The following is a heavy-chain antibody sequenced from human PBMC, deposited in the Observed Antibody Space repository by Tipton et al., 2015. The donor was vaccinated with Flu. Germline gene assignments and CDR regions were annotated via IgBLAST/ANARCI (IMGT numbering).Heavy chain of an antibody. Sequence: TLSLTCTVSGYSISSGYYWGWIRQPPGKGLEWIGSIDHSGTTHYNPSLKSRVTISVDTSKNQFSLKLSSVTAADTAVFYCASHSYSRGRAGHWGQGTLVTVSS. J-gene: IGHJ4*02. V-gene: IGHV4-38-2*02. CDR1: GYSISSGYY. CDR3: ASHSYSRGRAGH. D-gene: IGHD4-11*01. CDR2: IDHSGTT.